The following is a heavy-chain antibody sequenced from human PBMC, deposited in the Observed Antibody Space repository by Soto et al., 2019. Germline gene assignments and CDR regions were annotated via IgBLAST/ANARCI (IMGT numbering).Heavy chain of an antibody. D-gene: IGHD2-8*02. CDR1: GGSISSSTYY. CDR2: IYYSGST. CDR3: ARDKITGLFDY. Sequence: SETLSLTCTVSGGSISSSTYYWGWIRQPPGKGLEWIGTIYYSGSTNYNPSLKSRVTISVDTSKNQFSLKLTSVTAADTAVYYCARDKITGLFDYWGQGTLVTVSS. V-gene: IGHV4-39*07. J-gene: IGHJ4*02.